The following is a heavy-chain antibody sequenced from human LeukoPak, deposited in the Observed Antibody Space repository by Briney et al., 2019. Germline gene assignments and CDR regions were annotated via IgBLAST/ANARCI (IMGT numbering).Heavy chain of an antibody. CDR1: GYTFTSYG. D-gene: IGHD3-10*01. J-gene: IGHJ6*02. CDR2: ISAYNGNT. Sequence: ASVKVSCKASGYTFTSYGISWVRQAPGQGLEWMGWISAYNGNTNYAQKLQGRVTMTTDTSPSTAYMELRSLRSDDTAVYYCARDGMVRGVIGRYYYGMDVWGQGATVTVSS. V-gene: IGHV1-18*01. CDR3: ARDGMVRGVIGRYYYGMDV.